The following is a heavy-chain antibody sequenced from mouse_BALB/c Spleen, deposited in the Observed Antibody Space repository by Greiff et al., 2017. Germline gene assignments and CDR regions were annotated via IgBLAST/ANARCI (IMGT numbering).Heavy chain of an antibody. CDR3: ARRSTVVATGPYPDAMDY. Sequence: EVKVVESGGDLVKPGGSLKLSCAASGFTFSSYGMSWVRQTPDKRLEWVATISSGGSYTYYPDSVKGRFTISRDNAKNTLYLQMSSLKSEDTAMYYCARRSTVVATGPYPDAMDYWGQGTSVTVAS. CDR2: ISSGGSYT. D-gene: IGHD1-1*01. CDR1: GFTFSSYG. V-gene: IGHV5-6*02. J-gene: IGHJ4*01.